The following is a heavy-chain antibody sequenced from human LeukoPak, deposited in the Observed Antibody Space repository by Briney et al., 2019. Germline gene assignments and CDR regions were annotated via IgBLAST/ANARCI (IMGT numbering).Heavy chain of an antibody. Sequence: SVKVSCKACGGTFSSYAISLVRQAPGQGLEWMGRIIPILGIANYAQKFQGRVTITADKSTSTAYMELSSLRSEDTAVYYCATRDTATPYSNYWGQGTLVTVSS. V-gene: IGHV1-69*04. D-gene: IGHD5-18*01. J-gene: IGHJ4*02. CDR2: IIPILGIA. CDR3: ATRDTATPYSNY. CDR1: GGTFSSYA.